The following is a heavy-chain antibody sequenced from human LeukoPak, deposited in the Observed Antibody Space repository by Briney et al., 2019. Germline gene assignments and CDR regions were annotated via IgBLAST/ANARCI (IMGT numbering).Heavy chain of an antibody. CDR3: ARVGYIGASWLFDY. J-gene: IGHJ4*02. CDR2: IYTTGTT. CDR1: GKSINSYY. D-gene: IGHD5-12*01. V-gene: IGHV4-4*07. Sequence: SETLSLTCTVSGKSINSYYWSWVRQPAGKGLEWIGRIYTTGTTNYNPSLSSRLTMSVDTSTNQYSMTIKPGTAAGTAVYYCARVGYIGASWLFDYWGQGMLVTVSS.